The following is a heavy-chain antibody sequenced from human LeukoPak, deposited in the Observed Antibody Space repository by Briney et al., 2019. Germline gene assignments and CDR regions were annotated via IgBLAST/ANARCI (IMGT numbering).Heavy chain of an antibody. Sequence: KPSETLSLTCTVSGGSISSSTYYWDWIRQPPGKGLEWIGSIYYSGSTYYNPSLKSRVTISVDTSKSQFSLKLSSVTAAATAVYYCARRTILTSSDYWGQGTLVTVSS. CDR1: GGSISSSTYY. V-gene: IGHV4-39*01. CDR3: ARRTILTSSDY. J-gene: IGHJ4*02. CDR2: IYYSGST. D-gene: IGHD3-9*01.